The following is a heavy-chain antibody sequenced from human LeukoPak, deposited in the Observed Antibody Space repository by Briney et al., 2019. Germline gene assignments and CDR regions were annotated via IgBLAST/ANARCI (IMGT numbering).Heavy chain of an antibody. Sequence: GGPLRLSCAASGFTFSSYAMSWVRQAPGKGLEWVAVISYDGSNKYYADSVKGRFTISRDNSKNTLYLQMNSLRAEDTAVYYCARVGSYDYVWGSYRYREIDYWGQGTLVTVSS. CDR2: ISYDGSNK. J-gene: IGHJ4*02. V-gene: IGHV3-30*04. D-gene: IGHD3-16*02. CDR1: GFTFSSYA. CDR3: ARVGSYDYVWGSYRYREIDY.